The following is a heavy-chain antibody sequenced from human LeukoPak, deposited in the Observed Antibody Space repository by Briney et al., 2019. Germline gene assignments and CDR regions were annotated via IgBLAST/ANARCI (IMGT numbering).Heavy chain of an antibody. CDR3: ARYCSSTSMGSFDY. Sequence: SETLSLTCAVYGGSFSGYYWSWIRQPPGKGLEWIGEINHSGSTNYNPSLKSRVTISVDTSKNQFSLKLSSVTAADTAVYYCARYCSSTSMGSFDYWGQGTLVTVSS. CDR2: INHSGST. J-gene: IGHJ4*02. CDR1: GGSFSGYY. D-gene: IGHD2-2*01. V-gene: IGHV4-34*09.